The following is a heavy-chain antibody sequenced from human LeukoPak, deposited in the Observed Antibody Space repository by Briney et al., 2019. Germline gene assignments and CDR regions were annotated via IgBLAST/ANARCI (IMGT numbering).Heavy chain of an antibody. V-gene: IGHV3-13*01. CDR2: IASAGDT. CDR1: GFTFSGFD. D-gene: IGHD2-21*01. J-gene: IGHJ4*02. CDR3: VRGGHIGFDY. Sequence: SGGSLRLSCAASGFTFSGFDMHWVRQATGGGLEWVSSIASAGDTYYVDSVRGRFTISRENAKNSLYLQMNSLRAGDTAVYCCVRGGHIGFDYWGQGTLVTVSS.